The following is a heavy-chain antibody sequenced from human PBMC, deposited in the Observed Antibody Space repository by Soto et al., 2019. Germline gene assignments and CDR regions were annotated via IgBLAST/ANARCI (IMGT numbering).Heavy chain of an antibody. D-gene: IGHD2-21*02. CDR2: INPNSGGT. CDR1: GYIFTDYY. V-gene: IGHV1-2*02. CDR3: TRHRIIWANHMTAAVSNDGFDI. J-gene: IGHJ3*02. Sequence: ASVKVSCKASGYIFTDYYMHWVRQAPGQGPEWMGWINPNSGGTNFEEKFQDRVTMTRDTSISTVYMEVRRLTSDDTAIYFCTRHRIIWANHMTAAVSNDGFDIWGQGTMVTVSS.